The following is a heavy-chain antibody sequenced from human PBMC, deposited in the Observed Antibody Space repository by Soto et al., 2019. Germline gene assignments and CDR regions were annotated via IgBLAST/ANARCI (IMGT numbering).Heavy chain of an antibody. CDR3: ARSGGFDY. Sequence: GGSLRLSCAASGFTFSSNGMSWVRQAPGKGLEWVSYISSSSSTIYYADSVKGRFTISRDNDKKSLYLQMNSLRAEDTAVYYCARSGGFDYWGQGTLVTVSS. CDR2: ISSSSSTI. D-gene: IGHD2-15*01. J-gene: IGHJ4*02. V-gene: IGHV3-48*01. CDR1: GFTFSSNG.